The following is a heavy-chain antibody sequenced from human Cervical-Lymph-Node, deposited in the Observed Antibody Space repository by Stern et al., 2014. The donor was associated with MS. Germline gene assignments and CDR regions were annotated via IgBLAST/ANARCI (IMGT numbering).Heavy chain of an antibody. CDR3: ARHTNWFDP. Sequence: VQLVESGPGLVKPSETLSLTCTVSGGSINSYYWSWIRQPPGKGLEWIGYVYYPGSTNYNPSLKSRPTISADTSRNQFSLRLSSVPAADTAVYYCARHTNWFDPWGQGSLVTVSS. J-gene: IGHJ5*02. CDR1: GGSINSYY. CDR2: VYYPGST. V-gene: IGHV4-59*08.